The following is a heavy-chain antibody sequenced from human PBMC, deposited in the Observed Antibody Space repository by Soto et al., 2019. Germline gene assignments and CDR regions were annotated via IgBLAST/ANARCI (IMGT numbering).Heavy chain of an antibody. CDR1: GYTFTSYG. CDR3: AREGGGDAFDI. V-gene: IGHV1-18*01. D-gene: IGHD2-15*01. J-gene: IGHJ3*02. Sequence: QVQLVQSGAEVKKPGASVKVSCKASGYTFTSYGITWGRQAPGQGLEWMGWISAYNGNTNYAQKLQGRVTMTTDTSTSRDYMELRSLRSDDTAVYYCAREGGGDAFDIWGQGTMVTVSS. CDR2: ISAYNGNT.